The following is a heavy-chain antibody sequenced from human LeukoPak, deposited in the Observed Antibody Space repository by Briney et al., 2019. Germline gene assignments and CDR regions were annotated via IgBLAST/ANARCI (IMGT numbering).Heavy chain of an antibody. V-gene: IGHV4-59*08. CDR2: IYYSGST. CDR3: ARLNYYGSGSSYYYGMDV. J-gene: IGHJ6*02. CDR1: GGSISSYY. Sequence: SSETLSLTCTVSGGSISSYYWSWIRQPPGKGLEWIWYIYYSGSTNYNPSLKSRVTISVDTSKNQFSLKLSSVTAADTAVYYCARLNYYGSGSSYYYGMDVWGQGTTVTVSS. D-gene: IGHD3-10*01.